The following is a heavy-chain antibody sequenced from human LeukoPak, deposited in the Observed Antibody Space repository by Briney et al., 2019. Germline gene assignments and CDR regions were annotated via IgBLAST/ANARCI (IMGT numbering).Heavy chain of an antibody. Sequence: PGGSLRLSCAASRFTFGSYAMSWVRQAPGKGLEWVSAISGRGDNTYYADSVKGQFTISRDNSENTLYLQMNSLRAEDTAVYYCAKDFSPNDYWGQGTLVTVSS. CDR1: RFTFGSYA. J-gene: IGHJ4*02. V-gene: IGHV3-23*01. CDR2: ISGRGDNT. CDR3: AKDFSPNDY. D-gene: IGHD2/OR15-2a*01.